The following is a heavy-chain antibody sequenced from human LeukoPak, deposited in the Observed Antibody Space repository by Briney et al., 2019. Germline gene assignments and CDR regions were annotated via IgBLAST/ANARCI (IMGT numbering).Heavy chain of an antibody. CDR3: ARDLGSHFDF. Sequence: GGSLRLSCTASGFIFSRYGMHWVRQPPGKGLEWVALIRFDGSNRYYADSVKGRFSISRDNGKNTLYLQMHSLRAEDTSVYYCARDLGSHFDFWGQGTLVTVSS. V-gene: IGHV3-30*02. CDR1: GFIFSRYG. D-gene: IGHD2-15*01. J-gene: IGHJ4*02. CDR2: IRFDGSNR.